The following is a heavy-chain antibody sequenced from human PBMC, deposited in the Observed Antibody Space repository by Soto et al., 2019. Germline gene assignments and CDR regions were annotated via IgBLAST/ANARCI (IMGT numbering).Heavy chain of an antibody. J-gene: IGHJ4*02. CDR2: IKQDGSEK. CDR1: GCNFISYW. V-gene: IGHV3-7*03. CDR3: AKDPKGATTG. Sequence: GGSLIISWGASGCNFISYWVSWVRQAPGKGLEWVANIKQDGSEKYYVDSVKGRFTISRDNAKNSLYLQMNSPRAEDTAVYYCAKDPKGATTGWGQGTLVTVSS. D-gene: IGHD1-26*01.